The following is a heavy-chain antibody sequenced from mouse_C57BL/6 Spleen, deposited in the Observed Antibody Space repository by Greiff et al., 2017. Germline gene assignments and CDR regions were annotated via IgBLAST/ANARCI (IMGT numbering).Heavy chain of an antibody. Sequence: EVQLQQSGPELVKPGASVKISCKASGYTFTDYYMNWVKQSHGKSLEWIGDINPNNGGTSYNQKFKGKATLTVDKSSSTAYMELRSLTSEDSAVYYCARSGSNYPYYFDYWGQGTTLTVSS. V-gene: IGHV1-26*01. CDR3: ARSGSNYPYYFDY. CDR2: INPNNGGT. J-gene: IGHJ2*01. CDR1: GYTFTDYY. D-gene: IGHD2-5*01.